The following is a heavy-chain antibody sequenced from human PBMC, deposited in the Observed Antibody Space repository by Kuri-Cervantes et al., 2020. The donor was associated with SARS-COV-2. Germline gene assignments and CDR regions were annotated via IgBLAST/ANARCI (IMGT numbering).Heavy chain of an antibody. V-gene: IGHV3-23*01. Sequence: GGSLRLSCAASGFTFGSYAMSWVRQAPGKGLEWVSAISGSGGSTDYADSVKGRFTIARYNSKNTLYLQMNSLEAEDTAVYYCAKTVAGTGIDYWGQGTLVTVSS. D-gene: IGHD6-19*01. J-gene: IGHJ4*02. CDR3: AKTVAGTGIDY. CDR1: GFTFGSYA. CDR2: ISGSGGST.